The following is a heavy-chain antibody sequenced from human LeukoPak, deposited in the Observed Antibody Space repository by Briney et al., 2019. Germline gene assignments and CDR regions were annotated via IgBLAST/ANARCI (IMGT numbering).Heavy chain of an antibody. CDR3: ARGGRDYGDFLAGH. V-gene: IGHV1-46*01. CDR2: INPSGGRT. J-gene: IGHJ4*02. CDR1: GYTFISYF. D-gene: IGHD4-17*01. Sequence: ASVKVSCKASGYTFISYFMNRVRQAPGQGLEWMGIINPSGGRTNYAQKFEGRVIVTRDTSTSRVYMELYSLRSEDTAVYYCARGGRDYGDFLAGHWGQGTLVTVSS.